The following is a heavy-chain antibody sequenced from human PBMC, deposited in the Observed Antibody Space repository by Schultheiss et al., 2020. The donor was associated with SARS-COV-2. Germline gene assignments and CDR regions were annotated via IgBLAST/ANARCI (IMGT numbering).Heavy chain of an antibody. J-gene: IGHJ6*02. CDR3: AGGNARGWNFGNYAMDV. Sequence: GGSLRLSCSASGFTFSSYAMHWVRQAPGQGLEYVSAISSNGGSTYYADSVKGRFTISRDNSKNTLYLQMNSLRAEDTAVYYCAGGNARGWNFGNYAMDVWGQGTTVTVSS. CDR1: GFTFSSYA. CDR2: ISSNGGST. V-gene: IGHV3-64*04. D-gene: IGHD1-7*01.